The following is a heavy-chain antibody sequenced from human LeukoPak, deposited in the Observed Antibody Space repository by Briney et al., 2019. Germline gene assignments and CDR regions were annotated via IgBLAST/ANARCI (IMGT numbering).Heavy chain of an antibody. J-gene: IGHJ5*02. CDR3: ARETGGSGSYFPFDP. Sequence: SVKVSCKASGGTFSSYAISWVRQAPGQGLEWMGRIIPILGIANYAQKFQGRVTITADKSTSTAYMELSSLRSEDTAAYYCARETGGSGSYFPFDPWGQGTLVTVSS. CDR2: IIPILGIA. D-gene: IGHD3-10*01. CDR1: GGTFSSYA. V-gene: IGHV1-69*04.